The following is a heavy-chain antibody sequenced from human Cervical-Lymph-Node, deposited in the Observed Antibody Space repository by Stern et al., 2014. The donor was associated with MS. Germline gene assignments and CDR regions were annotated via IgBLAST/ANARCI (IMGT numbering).Heavy chain of an antibody. D-gene: IGHD2-15*01. J-gene: IGHJ4*02. V-gene: IGHV1-18*04. CDR1: GYTFTSYG. Sequence: VQLVQSGAEVKKPGASVKVSCKASGYTFTSYGISWVRQAPGQGLEWMGWISAYNGNPNYAQKLQGRVTMTTDTSTSTAYMELRSLRSDDPAVYHCARDHDLGYCSGGSCPPQDWGQGTLVTVSS. CDR3: ARDHDLGYCSGGSCPPQD. CDR2: ISAYNGNP.